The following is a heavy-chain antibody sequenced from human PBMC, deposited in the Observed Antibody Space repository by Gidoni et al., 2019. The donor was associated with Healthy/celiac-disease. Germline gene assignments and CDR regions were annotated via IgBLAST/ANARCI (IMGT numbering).Heavy chain of an antibody. CDR3: ARDREGGADY. Sequence: QVQLKESGPGLVKPSQTLYRTCTVSGGSTSSGGYYWSWIRQHPGKGLEWIGSIYSSVSTYYNPSLKSRVTISVDTSKNLFSLKLSSVTAADTAVYYCARDREGGADYWGQGTLVTVSS. D-gene: IGHD3-16*01. CDR2: IYSSVST. J-gene: IGHJ4*02. CDR1: GGSTSSGGYY. V-gene: IGHV4-31*03.